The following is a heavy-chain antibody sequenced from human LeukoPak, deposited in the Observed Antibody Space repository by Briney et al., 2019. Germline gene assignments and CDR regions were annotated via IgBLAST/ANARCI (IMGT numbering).Heavy chain of an antibody. CDR1: GYTFTGYY. CDR3: ASLLGGGYCSGGSCRYYFDY. J-gene: IGHJ4*02. V-gene: IGHV1-2*02. D-gene: IGHD2-15*01. CDR2: INPNSGGT. Sequence: ASVKVSCKASGYTFTGYYMHWVRQAPGQGLEWMGWINPNSGGTNYAQKFQGRVTMTRDTSISTAYMELSRLRSDDTAVYYCASLLGGGYCSGGSCRYYFDYWGQGTLVTVSS.